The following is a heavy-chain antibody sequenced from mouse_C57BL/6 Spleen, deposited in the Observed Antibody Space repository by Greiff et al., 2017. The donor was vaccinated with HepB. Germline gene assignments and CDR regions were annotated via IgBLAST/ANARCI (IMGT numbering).Heavy chain of an antibody. CDR2: IDPSDSYT. CDR3: ARSHYYGSSLYFDV. J-gene: IGHJ1*03. Sequence: QVQLQQPGAELVMPGASVKLSCKASGYTFTSYWMHWVKQRPGQGLEWIGEIDPSDSYTNYNQKFKGKSTLTVDKSSSTAYMQLSSLTSEDSAVYYCARSHYYGSSLYFDVWGTGTTVTVSS. V-gene: IGHV1-69*01. CDR1: GYTFTSYW. D-gene: IGHD1-1*01.